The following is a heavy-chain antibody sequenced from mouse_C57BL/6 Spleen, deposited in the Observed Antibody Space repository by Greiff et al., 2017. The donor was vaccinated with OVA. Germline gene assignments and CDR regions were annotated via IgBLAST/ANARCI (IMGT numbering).Heavy chain of an antibody. D-gene: IGHD3-3*01. Sequence: EVKLVESEGGLVQPGSSMKLSCTASGFTFSDYYMAWVRQVPEKGLEWVANINYDGSSTYYLDSLKSRFIISRDNAKNILYLQMSSLKSEDTATDYCARDQGAGDWYFDVWGTGTTVTVSS. CDR2: INYDGSST. V-gene: IGHV5-16*01. CDR3: ARDQGAGDWYFDV. J-gene: IGHJ1*03. CDR1: GFTFSDYY.